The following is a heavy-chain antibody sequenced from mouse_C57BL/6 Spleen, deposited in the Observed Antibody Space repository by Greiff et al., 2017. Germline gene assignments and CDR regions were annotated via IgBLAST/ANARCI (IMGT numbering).Heavy chain of an antibody. J-gene: IGHJ4*01. CDR2: INPSNGGT. CDR1: GYTFTSYW. CDR3: ARLPHYYAMDY. Sequence: QVQLKQPGTELVKPGASVTLSCKASGYTFTSYWMHWVKQRPGQGLEWIGNINPSNGGTNYNEKFKSKATLTVDKSSSTAYMQLSSLTSEDSAVYYCARLPHYYAMDYWGQGTSVTVSS. V-gene: IGHV1-53*01.